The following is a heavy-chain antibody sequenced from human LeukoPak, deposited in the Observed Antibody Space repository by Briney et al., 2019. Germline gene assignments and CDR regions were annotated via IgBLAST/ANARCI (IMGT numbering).Heavy chain of an antibody. CDR2: ISWNSGSI. D-gene: IGHD6-13*01. Sequence: GGSLRLSCAASGFTFDDYAMHWVRQAPGKGLEWVSGISWNSGSIGYADSVKGRLTISRDNAKNSLYLQMNSLRAEDTALYYCAKDSAGGGDYYYGRDVWGQGTTVTVSS. CDR1: GFTFDDYA. V-gene: IGHV3-9*01. J-gene: IGHJ6*02. CDR3: AKDSAGGGDYYYGRDV.